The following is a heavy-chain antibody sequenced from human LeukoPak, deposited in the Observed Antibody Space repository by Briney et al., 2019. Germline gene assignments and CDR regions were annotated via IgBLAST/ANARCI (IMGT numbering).Heavy chain of an antibody. CDR3: AGARGATYFGY. Sequence: GESLKISCKASGYIFANYWIGWVRQMPGKGLEWMGIIFPGDSDTRYSPSFQGQVTISVDKSINTAYLQWRSLKAADTAMYYCAGARGATYFGYWGQGTLVSVSS. J-gene: IGHJ4*02. CDR1: GYIFANYW. V-gene: IGHV5-51*01. D-gene: IGHD1-26*01. CDR2: IFPGDSDT.